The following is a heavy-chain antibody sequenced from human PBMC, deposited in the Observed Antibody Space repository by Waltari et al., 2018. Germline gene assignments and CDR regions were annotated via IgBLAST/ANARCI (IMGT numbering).Heavy chain of an antibody. Sequence: EVQLVESGGGLVKPGGSLRLSCAASGFTFSSYSMNWVRQAPGKGLEWFSSISSSSSYIDYADSVKGRFTISRDNSKNSLYLQMNSLRAEDTAVYYCATLRVLEWLSIKVYGMDVWGQGTTVTVSS. CDR3: ATLRVLEWLSIKVYGMDV. D-gene: IGHD3-3*01. J-gene: IGHJ6*02. V-gene: IGHV3-21*01. CDR1: GFTFSSYS. CDR2: ISSSSSYI.